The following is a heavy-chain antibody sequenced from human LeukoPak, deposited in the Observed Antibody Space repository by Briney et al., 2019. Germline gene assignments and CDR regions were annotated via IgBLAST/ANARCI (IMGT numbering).Heavy chain of an antibody. CDR3: ATSETYYYGSGSYSAEPGGAFDI. D-gene: IGHD3-10*01. V-gene: IGHV1-2*02. Sequence: ASVKVSCKASGYTFTSYGISWVRQAPGQGLEWMGWINPNSGGTNYAQKFQGRVTMTRDTSISTAYMELSSLRSEDTAVYYCATSETYYYGSGSYSAEPGGAFDIWGQGTMVTVSS. J-gene: IGHJ3*02. CDR1: GYTFTSYG. CDR2: INPNSGGT.